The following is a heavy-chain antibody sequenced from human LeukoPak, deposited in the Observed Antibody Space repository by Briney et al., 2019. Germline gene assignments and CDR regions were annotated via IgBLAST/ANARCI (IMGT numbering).Heavy chain of an antibody. CDR3: AKVYSSSSRDAFDV. CDR1: GGSISSYY. V-gene: IGHV4-4*07. J-gene: IGHJ3*01. D-gene: IGHD6-6*01. CDR2: IYTSGST. Sequence: PSETLSLTCTVSGGSISSYYWSWIRQPAGKGLECIGRIYTSGSTNYNPSLKSRVTMSVDTSKNQFSLKLSSVTAADTAVYYCAKVYSSSSRDAFDVWGQGTMVTVSS.